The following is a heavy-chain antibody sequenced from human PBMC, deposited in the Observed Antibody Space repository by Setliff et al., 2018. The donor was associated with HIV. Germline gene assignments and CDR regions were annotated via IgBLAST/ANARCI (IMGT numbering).Heavy chain of an antibody. Sequence: LSLTCTVSGGSISSGNYYWNWIRQPAGKGLEWIGRIYISGSTNYNPSLESQVTISLDTSKNQFSLKLRSVTAADTAVYYCARLLPGDYYGSGSYFDYWGQGTLVTV. CDR1: GGSISSGNYY. CDR3: ARLLPGDYYGSGSYFDY. J-gene: IGHJ4*02. CDR2: IYISGST. V-gene: IGHV4-61*02. D-gene: IGHD3-10*01.